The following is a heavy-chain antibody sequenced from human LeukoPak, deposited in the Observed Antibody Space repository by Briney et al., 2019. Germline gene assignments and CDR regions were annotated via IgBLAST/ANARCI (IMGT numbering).Heavy chain of an antibody. CDR2: MNPNSGNT. V-gene: IGHV1-8*01. Sequence: EASVKVSCKASGYTFTSYDINWVRQATGQGLEWMGWMNPNSGNTGYAQKFQGRVTMTRNTSISTAYMELSSLRSEDTAVYYCARGINYDFWSGYSEFFDYWGQGTLVTVSS. D-gene: IGHD3-3*01. CDR1: GYTFTSYD. CDR3: ARGINYDFWSGYSEFFDY. J-gene: IGHJ4*02.